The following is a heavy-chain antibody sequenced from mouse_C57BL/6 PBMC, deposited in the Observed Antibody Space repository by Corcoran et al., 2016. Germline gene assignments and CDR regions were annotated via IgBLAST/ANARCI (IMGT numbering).Heavy chain of an antibody. CDR1: GYTFTSYG. D-gene: IGHD1-3*01. Sequence: QVQLQQSGAELARPGASVKLSCKASGYTFTSYGISWVKQRTGQGVEWIGEIYPRSGNTYYNEKFKGKATLTADKSSSTAYMEIRSLTSEDSAVYFWARGAHNYAMDYWGQGTSVSVAS. CDR3: ARGAHNYAMDY. J-gene: IGHJ4*01. CDR2: IYPRSGNT. V-gene: IGHV1-81*01.